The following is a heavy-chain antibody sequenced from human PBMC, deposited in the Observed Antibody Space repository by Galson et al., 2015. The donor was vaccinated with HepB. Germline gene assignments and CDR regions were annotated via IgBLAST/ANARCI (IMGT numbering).Heavy chain of an antibody. V-gene: IGHV3-33*08. CDR2: IWYDGSNK. CDR1: GFTFSSYG. Sequence: SLRLSCAASGFTFSSYGMHWVRQAPGKGLEWVAVIWYDGSNKYYADSVTGRFTISRDNSKNTLYLQMNSLRAEDTAVYYCARDKYYYDSSGYYYVEYGYGMDVWRQGTTVTVSS. J-gene: IGHJ6*02. CDR3: ARDKYYYDSSGYYYVEYGYGMDV. D-gene: IGHD3-22*01.